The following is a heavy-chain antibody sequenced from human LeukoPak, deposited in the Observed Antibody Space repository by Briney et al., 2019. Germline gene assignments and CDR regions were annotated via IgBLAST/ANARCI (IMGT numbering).Heavy chain of an antibody. D-gene: IGHD2-2*01. CDR2: ISGSGGST. J-gene: IGHJ4*02. V-gene: IGHV3-23*01. Sequence: PGRSLGFSFEAPELTLVAYAMNGVRRAPGKGLEWASAISGSGGSTYYADSVKGRFTISRDNSKNTLYLQMNSLRAEDTAVYYCAKDLDCSSTSCYSLGLDYWGQGTLVTVSS. CDR3: AKDLDCSSTSCYSLGLDY. CDR1: ELTLVAYA.